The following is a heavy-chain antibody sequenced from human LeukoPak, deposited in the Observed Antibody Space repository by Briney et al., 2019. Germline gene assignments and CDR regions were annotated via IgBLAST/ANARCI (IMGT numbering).Heavy chain of an antibody. V-gene: IGHV4-59*05. D-gene: IGHD6-13*01. CDR3: ARRGLIAAAGTGPTNQGDY. CDR2: IYYSGST. CDR1: GGSISSYY. Sequence: SETLSLTCTVSGGSISSYYWSWIRQPPGKGLEWIGSIYYSGSTYYNPSLKSRVTISVDTSKNQFSLKLSSVTAADTAVYYCARRGLIAAAGTGPTNQGDYWGQGTLVTVSS. J-gene: IGHJ4*02.